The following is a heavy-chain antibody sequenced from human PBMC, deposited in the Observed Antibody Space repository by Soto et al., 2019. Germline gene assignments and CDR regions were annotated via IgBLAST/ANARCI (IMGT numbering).Heavy chain of an antibody. CDR1: GGTFSNFI. Sequence: QVQLVQSGAEVQKPGSSVRVSCKASGGTFSNFILTWVRQAPGQGLEWMGRIIPILGTITYAQKFQGRVTITADKSSSTAYMELGSLRSEDTAVYYCARGAYDPPYYYFYMDVWGKGTTVTVSS. J-gene: IGHJ6*03. D-gene: IGHD5-12*01. CDR3: ARGAYDPPYYYFYMDV. V-gene: IGHV1-69*08. CDR2: IIPILGTI.